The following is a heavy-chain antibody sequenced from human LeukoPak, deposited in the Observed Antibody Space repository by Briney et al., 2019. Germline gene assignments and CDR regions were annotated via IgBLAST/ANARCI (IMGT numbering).Heavy chain of an antibody. Sequence: GGSLRLSCAASGFTFSSYWMSWVRQAPGKGLEWVANIKQDGSDKYYVDSVKGRFTISRDNAENSVYLQMNSLRAEDTALHYCARAVAENWFDPWGQGTLVTVSS. V-gene: IGHV3-7*01. CDR1: GFTFSSYW. CDR3: ARAVAENWFDP. J-gene: IGHJ5*02. CDR2: IKQDGSDK. D-gene: IGHD6-19*01.